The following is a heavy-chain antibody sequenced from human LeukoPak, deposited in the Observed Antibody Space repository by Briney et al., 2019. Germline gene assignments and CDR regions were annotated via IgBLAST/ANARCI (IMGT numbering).Heavy chain of an antibody. J-gene: IGHJ4*02. Sequence: SVKVSCKASGGTFSNYAISWARQAPGQGLEWMGGIIPIFGTTNYAQKFQGRVTITTDESTSTAYMELSSLRSEDTAVYYCAKDGDEGCADYWGQGTLVTVSS. V-gene: IGHV1-69*05. CDR2: IIPIFGTT. CDR3: AKDGDEGCADY. CDR1: GGTFSNYA. D-gene: IGHD3-10*01.